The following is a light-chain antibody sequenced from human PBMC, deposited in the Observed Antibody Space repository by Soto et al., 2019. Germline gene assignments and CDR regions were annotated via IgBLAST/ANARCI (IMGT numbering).Light chain of an antibody. Sequence: DIQITQSPSSVSASVGDRVTVTCRASQNVSTWLTWYQQTPGKAPNLLIYGASTLQRGVPSRFSGSGSGTEFTRTISSLQPEDFATYYCQQYNTYSTVDQGTRLESK. CDR2: GAS. V-gene: IGKV1-5*01. J-gene: IGKJ5*01. CDR3: QQYNTYST. CDR1: QNVSTW.